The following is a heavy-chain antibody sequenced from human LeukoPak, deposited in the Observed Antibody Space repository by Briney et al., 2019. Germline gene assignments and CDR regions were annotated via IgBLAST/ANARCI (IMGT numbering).Heavy chain of an antibody. CDR3: ARGGNPLIVGATWFDP. CDR1: GDSASSNSAA. V-gene: IGHV6-1*01. CDR2: TYYRSKWNN. Sequence: SQTLSLTCAISGDSASSNSAAWNWIRQSPSRGLEWLGRTYYRSKWNNGYAVSVKSRITINPDTSKNQFSLQLNSVTPEDTAVYYCARGGNPLIVGATWFDPWGQGTLVTVSS. J-gene: IGHJ5*02. D-gene: IGHD1-26*01.